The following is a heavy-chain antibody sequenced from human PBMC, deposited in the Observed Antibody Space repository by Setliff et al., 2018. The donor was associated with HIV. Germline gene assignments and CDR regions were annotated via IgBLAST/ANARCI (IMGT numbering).Heavy chain of an antibody. CDR1: GYTFTSSP. Sequence: ASVKVSCKASGYTFTSSPIHWVRQAPGQRLEWMGWINPANGDTENSQEFQGRVTITRDTSADTVYMEMNGLTSEDMAVYYCTRKGYDDSGYHYFENWGQGTLGTSPQ. D-gene: IGHD3-22*01. CDR2: INPANGDT. V-gene: IGHV1-3*03. CDR3: TRKGYDDSGYHYFEN. J-gene: IGHJ4*02.